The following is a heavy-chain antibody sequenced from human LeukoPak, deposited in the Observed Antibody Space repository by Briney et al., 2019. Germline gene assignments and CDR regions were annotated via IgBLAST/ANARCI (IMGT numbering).Heavy chain of an antibody. CDR1: GFTFSSYE. CDR3: ARPRGCGSSRCNNFDY. J-gene: IGHJ4*02. Sequence: PGGSLRLSCAASGFTFSSYEMNWVRQAPGKGLEWVANMNEYGSAIFYVDSVKGRFTISRDNAKNSLFLQMMNLRAGDTAVYHCARPRGCGSSRCNNFDYWGQGTLVTVSS. CDR2: MNEYGSAI. D-gene: IGHD2-2*01. V-gene: IGHV3-7*01.